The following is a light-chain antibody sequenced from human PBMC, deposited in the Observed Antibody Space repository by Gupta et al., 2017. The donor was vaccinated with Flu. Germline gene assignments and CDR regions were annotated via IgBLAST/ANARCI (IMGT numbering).Light chain of an antibody. CDR2: EDN. CDR3: QVWDRLSDHVV. J-gene: IGLJ2*01. Sequence: SYGLTQPPSVSVAPGQTARITCGGDNIGIKSVHWYQQKPGQVPVLVVYEDNDRPSGIPERFSGSNSGNTATLTISRVEAGDEADYYCQVWDRLSDHVVFGGGTKLTVL. V-gene: IGLV3-21*02. CDR1: NIGIKS.